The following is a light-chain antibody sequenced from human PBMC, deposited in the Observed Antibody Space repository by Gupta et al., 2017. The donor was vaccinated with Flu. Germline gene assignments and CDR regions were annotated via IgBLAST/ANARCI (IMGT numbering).Light chain of an antibody. J-gene: IGLJ1*01. Sequence: QSALTPPASDSGPPGPSITISCTGTSSDVGRYNSVSWYQQHPGKDPKLIIYEVTNRPSGVSDRFSGSKSGNTASLTISGLQAEDEADYYCDSYTSTTGRVFGTGTKVTVL. V-gene: IGLV2-14*01. CDR3: DSYTSTTGRV. CDR2: EVT. CDR1: SSDVGRYNS.